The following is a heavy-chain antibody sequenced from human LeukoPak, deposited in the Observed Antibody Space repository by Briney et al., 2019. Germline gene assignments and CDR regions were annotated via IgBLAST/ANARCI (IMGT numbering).Heavy chain of an antibody. CDR3: ARPNYYGDYAQYYFDY. CDR2: INAGNGNT. CDR1: GYTFTSYA. D-gene: IGHD4-17*01. V-gene: IGHV1-3*01. J-gene: IGHJ4*02. Sequence: ASVKVSCKASGYTFTSYAMHWVRQAPGQRLEWMGWINAGNGNTKYSQKFQGRVTITRDTSASTAYVELSSLRSEDTAVYYCARPNYYGDYAQYYFDYWGQGTLVTVSS.